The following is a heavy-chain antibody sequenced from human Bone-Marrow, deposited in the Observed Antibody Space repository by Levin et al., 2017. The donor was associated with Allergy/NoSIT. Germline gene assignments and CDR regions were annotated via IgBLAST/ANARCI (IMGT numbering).Heavy chain of an antibody. CDR3: ARQGDYGDFALGY. CDR1: GYTFTNYD. Sequence: GESLKISCQGSGYTFTNYDITWVRQMPGKGLEWMGKIDPSDSYTDYSPSFQGHVTNSTDRSISTAYLQWSRLEASDTAIFFCARQGDYGDFALGYWGPGTLVTVSS. D-gene: IGHD4-17*01. V-gene: IGHV5-10-1*01. CDR2: IDPSDSYT. J-gene: IGHJ4*02.